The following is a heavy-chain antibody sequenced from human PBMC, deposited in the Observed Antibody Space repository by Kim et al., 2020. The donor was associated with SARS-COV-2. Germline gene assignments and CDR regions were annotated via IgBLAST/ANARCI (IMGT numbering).Heavy chain of an antibody. D-gene: IGHD4-17*01. J-gene: IGHJ4*02. Sequence: YADSVKGLFPIYRDNSKNTLYLQMNNLRADDTAVYYCAKSKTYNGDYHSDCWGQGTVVTVSS. V-gene: IGHV3-23*01. CDR3: AKSKTYNGDYHSDC.